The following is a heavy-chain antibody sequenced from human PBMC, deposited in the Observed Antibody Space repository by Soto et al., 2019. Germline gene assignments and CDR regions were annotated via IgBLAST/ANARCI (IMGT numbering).Heavy chain of an antibody. Sequence: EVQLVESGGGLVQPGGSLKLSCAASGFRLSGSAMHWVRQAAGKGLEWVGRIRSKTNNYATEYGASVKGRFTISRDDSKNAAYLQMNSRKTEETAVYDCTSRAAVAAFTDYWGQGTLVTVS. CDR3: TSRAAVAAFTDY. J-gene: IGHJ4*02. D-gene: IGHD5-12*01. V-gene: IGHV3-73*01. CDR1: GFRLSGSA. CDR2: IRSKTNNYAT.